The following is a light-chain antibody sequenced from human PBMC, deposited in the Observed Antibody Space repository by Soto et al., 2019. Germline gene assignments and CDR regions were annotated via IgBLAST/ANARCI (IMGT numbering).Light chain of an antibody. CDR1: SSDIGAGYD. CDR2: GNI. CDR3: QSYDSSLYV. Sequence: SVLTQPPSVSGAPGQRVTISCTGSSSDIGAGYDVHWYQQLPGTAPKLLIYGNINRPSGVPDRFSGSKSGTSASLAITGLQAEDEADYYCQSYDSSLYVFGSGTKLTVL. J-gene: IGLJ1*01. V-gene: IGLV1-40*01.